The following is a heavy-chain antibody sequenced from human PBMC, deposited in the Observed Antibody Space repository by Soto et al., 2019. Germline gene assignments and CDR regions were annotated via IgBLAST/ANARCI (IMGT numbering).Heavy chain of an antibody. V-gene: IGHV3-23*01. CDR3: AAGTNSDWYTY. J-gene: IGHJ4*02. D-gene: IGHD1-1*01. Sequence: EVQLLESGGGLVQPGGSLRLSCAASGFTFSSYAMSWVRQTPGKGLEWVSLFSGSGGDTYYADSVKGRLTISRVNSKNTLYLQMNSLGAEDTAVYYCAAGTNSDWYTYWGQGTLVTVSS. CDR1: GFTFSSYA. CDR2: FSGSGGDT.